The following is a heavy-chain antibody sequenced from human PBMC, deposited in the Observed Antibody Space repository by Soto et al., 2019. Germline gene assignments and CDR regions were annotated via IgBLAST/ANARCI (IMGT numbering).Heavy chain of an antibody. CDR3: ARGGITMRDGMDV. D-gene: IGHD3-22*01. J-gene: IGHJ6*02. CDR1: GGSISSGGYY. Sequence: QVQLQESGPGLVKPSQTLSLTCTVSGGSISSGGYYWSWIRQHPGKGLEWIGYIYYSGSTYYNPSLNSRAXXSXDXXKNQFSLKLSSVTAADTAVYYCARGGITMRDGMDVWGQGTTVTVSS. CDR2: IYYSGST. V-gene: IGHV4-31*03.